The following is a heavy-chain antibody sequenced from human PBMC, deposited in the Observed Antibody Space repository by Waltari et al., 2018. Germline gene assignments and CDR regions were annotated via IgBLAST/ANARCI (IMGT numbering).Heavy chain of an antibody. CDR1: GFTCSSYA. D-gene: IGHD1-26*01. CDR2: ISGSGGST. J-gene: IGHJ3*02. Sequence: EVQLLESGGGWGQPGGSLRLSGAASGFTCSSYAMSWVGQAPGRGLEWVSAISGSGGSTYYADSVKGRFTISRDNSKNTLYLQMNSLRAEDTAVYYCAKDRTVGATNAFDIWGQGTMVTVSS. V-gene: IGHV3-23*01. CDR3: AKDRTVGATNAFDI.